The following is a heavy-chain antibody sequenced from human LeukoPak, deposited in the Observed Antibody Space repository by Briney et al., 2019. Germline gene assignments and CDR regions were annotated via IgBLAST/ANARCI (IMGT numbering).Heavy chain of an antibody. CDR1: GFTFSNHY. CDR2: ISSSISYT. Sequence: GGSLRLSCAASGFTFSNHYMSWIRQAPGKGLEWVSYISSSISYTNYADSVKGRFTISRDNAKNSLYLQMNSLRAEDTAVYYCAREKFMIVVVITSRGGYFDLWGRGTLVTVSS. J-gene: IGHJ2*01. V-gene: IGHV3-11*05. D-gene: IGHD3-22*01. CDR3: AREKFMIVVVITSRGGYFDL.